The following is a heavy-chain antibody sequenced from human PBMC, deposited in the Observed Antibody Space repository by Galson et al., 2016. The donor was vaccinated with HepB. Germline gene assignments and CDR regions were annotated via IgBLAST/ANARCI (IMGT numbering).Heavy chain of an antibody. CDR1: GFTVSSDY. CDR2: IYIGGNT. J-gene: IGHJ3*02. D-gene: IGHD1-14*01. V-gene: IGHV3-53*01. CDR3: ATVGGTTYGLRSDAFDI. Sequence: LRLSCATSGFTVSSDYMTWVRQAPGKGLEWVSLIYIGGNTYYGDSVKGRFTISRDNSKNTLYLQMNYLRAEDTAVYYCATVGGTTYGLRSDAFDIWGQGTMVTVSS.